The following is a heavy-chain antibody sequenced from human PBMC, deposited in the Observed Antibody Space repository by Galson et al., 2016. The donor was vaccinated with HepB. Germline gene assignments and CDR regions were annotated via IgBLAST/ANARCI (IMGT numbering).Heavy chain of an antibody. CDR3: ARDRWGDCRTTTCSHLDS. CDR2: IWFDGRDA. V-gene: IGHV3-33*01. Sequence: SLRLSCAASGFTFSRFGMHWVRQAPGKGLESVAVIWFDGRDAYYGDSVKGRFTISKDNSNNMLYLQMNSLRVEDTAVYYCARDRWGDCRTTTCSHLDSWGQGTLVTVSS. CDR1: GFTFSRFG. J-gene: IGHJ4*02. D-gene: IGHD1-14*01.